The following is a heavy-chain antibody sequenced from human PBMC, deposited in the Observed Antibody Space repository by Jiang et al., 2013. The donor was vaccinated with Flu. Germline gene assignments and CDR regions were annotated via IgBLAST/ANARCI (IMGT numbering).Heavy chain of an antibody. CDR3: ARVYGSGSYNWFDP. CDR1: GYIFTSAW. Sequence: GAEVKKPGEPLKISCQASGYIFTSAWIGWVRQMPGEGLEWMGIIHPGDSDTRYSPSFQGQVTMSADKSTSTVFLQWGSLKASDTAIYYCARVYGSGSYNWFDPWGQGTLVTVSS. D-gene: IGHD3-10*01. V-gene: IGHV5-51*03. J-gene: IGHJ5*02. CDR2: IHPGDSDT.